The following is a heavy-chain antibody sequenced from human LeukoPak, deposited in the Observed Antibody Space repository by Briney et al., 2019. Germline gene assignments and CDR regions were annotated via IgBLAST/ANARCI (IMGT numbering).Heavy chain of an antibody. V-gene: IGHV4-30-2*01. D-gene: IGHD3-10*01. CDR1: GGSISSGGYS. CDR2: IYHSGST. CDR3: ARASGSYYRYYFDY. Sequence: SETLSLTCAVSGGSISSGGYSWSWIRQPPGKGLEWIGYIYHSGSTYYNPSLKSRGTISVDRSKNQFSLKLSSVTAADTAVYYCARASGSYYRYYFDYWGQGTLVTVSS. J-gene: IGHJ4*02.